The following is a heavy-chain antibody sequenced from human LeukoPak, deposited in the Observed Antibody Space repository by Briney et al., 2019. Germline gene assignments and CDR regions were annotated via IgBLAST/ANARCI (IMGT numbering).Heavy chain of an antibody. Sequence: SGGSLRLSCAASGFTVSSNYMSWVRQAPGKGLEWVSVIYSGGSTYYADSVKGRFTISRDNSKNTLYLQMNSLRAEDTAVYCCARDTSSSWYGWFDPWGQGTLVTVSS. CDR2: IYSGGST. CDR3: ARDTSSSWYGWFDP. D-gene: IGHD6-13*01. V-gene: IGHV3-53*01. J-gene: IGHJ5*02. CDR1: GFTVSSNY.